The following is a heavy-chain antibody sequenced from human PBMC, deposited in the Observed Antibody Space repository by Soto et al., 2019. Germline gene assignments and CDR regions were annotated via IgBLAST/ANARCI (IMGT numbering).Heavy chain of an antibody. J-gene: IGHJ6*02. Sequence: PGGSLRLSCAASGFTFSNYAMHWVRQAPGKGLEWVALISHDGSNKYYADSVKGRFTISRDNSKSTLYLQMDGLRPTETAVYYCARVLVGVTLRSHNYGLALWGQGTTVTVSS. CDR2: ISHDGSNK. CDR1: GFTFSNYA. D-gene: IGHD1-26*01. V-gene: IGHV3-30-3*01. CDR3: ARVLVGVTLRSHNYGLAL.